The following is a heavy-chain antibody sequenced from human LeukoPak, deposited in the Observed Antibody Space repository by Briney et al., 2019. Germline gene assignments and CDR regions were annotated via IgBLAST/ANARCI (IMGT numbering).Heavy chain of an antibody. CDR1: GGSISSSSYY. CDR3: ARGGVVGVRGVPYYYYGMDV. Sequence: PSETLSLTCTVSGGSISSSSYYWGWIRQPPGKGLEWIGSIYYSGSTYYNPSLKSRVTISVDTSKNQFSLKLSSVTAADTAVYYCARGGVVGVRGVPYYYYGMDVWGQGTTVAVSS. V-gene: IGHV4-39*07. D-gene: IGHD3-10*01. J-gene: IGHJ6*02. CDR2: IYYSGST.